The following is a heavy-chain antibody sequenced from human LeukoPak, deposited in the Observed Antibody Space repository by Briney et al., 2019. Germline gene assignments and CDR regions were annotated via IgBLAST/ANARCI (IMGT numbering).Heavy chain of an antibody. J-gene: IGHJ6*03. V-gene: IGHV3-30*18. CDR3: ANGYCTNGICHPYYYYYMDV. Sequence: GGSLRLSCAASGFTFSSYDMHWVRQAPGKGLEWVAVISYGGSNKYYADSVKGRFTISRDNSKNTLYLQMNSLRAEDTAVYYCANGYCTNGICHPYYYYYMDVWGKGTTVTVSS. CDR1: GFTFSSYD. D-gene: IGHD2-8*01. CDR2: ISYGGSNK.